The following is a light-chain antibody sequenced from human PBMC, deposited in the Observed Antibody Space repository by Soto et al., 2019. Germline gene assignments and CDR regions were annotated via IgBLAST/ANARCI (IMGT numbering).Light chain of an antibody. CDR2: AAS. CDR3: EQSYRSPYT. J-gene: IGKJ2*01. Sequence: DIQMTQSPSSLSASVGDRVTITCRASQGISTYLIWYQQRQGKAPKLLIYAASNLVSGVPSRFGGSGSGTEYALTISSLQPGDFATYDCEQSYRSPYTFGQGTKLLTK. CDR1: QGISTY. V-gene: IGKV1-39*01.